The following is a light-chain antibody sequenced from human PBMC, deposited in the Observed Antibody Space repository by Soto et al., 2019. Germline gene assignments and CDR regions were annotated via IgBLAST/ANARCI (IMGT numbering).Light chain of an antibody. CDR1: SSDIGSYTL. CDR2: EVS. Sequence: QPVLTQPASVSGSPGQSITISCTGTSSDIGSYTLVSWYQQHPGKAPKLLIYEVSKRPAGVSNRFSGSKSGNTASLTISGLQAEDEADFYCCSYASSSTYVFGTGTKLTVL. V-gene: IGLV2-23*02. J-gene: IGLJ1*01. CDR3: CSYASSSTYV.